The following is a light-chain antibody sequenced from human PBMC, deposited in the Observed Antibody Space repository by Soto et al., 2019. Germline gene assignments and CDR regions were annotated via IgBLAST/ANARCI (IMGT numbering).Light chain of an antibody. CDR2: LTS. CDR1: QAVNTR. Sequence: ETLMTQSPATLSVSPGERATLSCRASQAVNTRLAWYQHKPGQAPRLLIYLTSNRATGIPARFSGSGSGTDFTLTISSLEPEDSAVYYCHQRQSWPRTFGQGTKVDI. V-gene: IGKV3-11*01. CDR3: HQRQSWPRT. J-gene: IGKJ1*01.